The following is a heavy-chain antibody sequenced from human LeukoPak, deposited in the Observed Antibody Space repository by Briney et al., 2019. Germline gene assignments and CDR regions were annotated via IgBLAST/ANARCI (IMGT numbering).Heavy chain of an antibody. V-gene: IGHV3-48*04. D-gene: IGHD3-22*01. J-gene: IGHJ4*02. Sequence: GGSLRLSCAASGFTFSSYSMNWVRQAPGKGLEWVSYISSSSSTIYYADSVKGRFTISRDNAKNSLYLQMNSLRAEDTAVYYCARPYYDSSGYYLDYWGQGTLVTVSS. CDR2: ISSSSSTI. CDR3: ARPYYDSSGYYLDY. CDR1: GFTFSSYS.